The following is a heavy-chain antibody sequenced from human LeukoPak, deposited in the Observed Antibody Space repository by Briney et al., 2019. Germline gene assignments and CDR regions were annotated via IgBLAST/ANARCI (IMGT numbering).Heavy chain of an antibody. Sequence: PGGSLRLSCAASGFTFSSYAMSWVRQAPGKRLEWVSAISGGGGTTYYADSVKGRFTISRDTSKNTLFPQMNSLRAEDTAVYYCAKDSGPYTSGYYGHWGQGTLVTVSS. D-gene: IGHD3-22*01. CDR1: GFTFSSYA. CDR3: AKDSGPYTSGYYGH. J-gene: IGHJ4*02. V-gene: IGHV3-23*01. CDR2: ISGGGGTT.